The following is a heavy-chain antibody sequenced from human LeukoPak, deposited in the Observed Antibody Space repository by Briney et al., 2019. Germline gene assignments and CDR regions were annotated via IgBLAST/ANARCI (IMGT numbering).Heavy chain of an antibody. V-gene: IGHV1-2*02. CDR2: INPNSGGT. CDR3: ARARHYYYYYMDV. CDR1: AYTFTGYY. J-gene: IGHJ6*03. Sequence: ASVTVSFTASAYTFTGYYMPWVRQAPGQGLERMGWINPNSGGTNYAQKFQGRVTMTRDTSISTAYMELSRLRSDDTAVYYCARARHYYYYYMDVWGKGTTVTVSS.